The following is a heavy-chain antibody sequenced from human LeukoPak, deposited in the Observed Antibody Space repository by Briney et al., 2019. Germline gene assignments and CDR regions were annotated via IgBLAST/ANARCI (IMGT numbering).Heavy chain of an antibody. V-gene: IGHV1-69*13. CDR3: ARDGGIAARRPPTRYYYYYYMDV. J-gene: IGHJ6*03. Sequence: VASVKVSCKASGGTFSSYAISWVRQAPGQGLEWMGGIIPIFGTANYAQKFQGRVTITADESTSTAYMELSSLRSEDTAVYYCARDGGIAARRPPTRYYYYYYMDVWGKGTTVTVSS. CDR1: GGTFSSYA. D-gene: IGHD6-6*01. CDR2: IIPIFGTA.